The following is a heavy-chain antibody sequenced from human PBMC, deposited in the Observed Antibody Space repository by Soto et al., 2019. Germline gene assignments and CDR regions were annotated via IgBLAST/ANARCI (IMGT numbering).Heavy chain of an antibody. CDR1: GYTFTYYY. CDR3: ATAGGTVTGVDYYYYGMDV. D-gene: IGHD4-4*01. Sequence: VKVSCKGSGYTFTYYYMHWVQQAPGKGLEWMGLVDPEDGETIYAEKFQGRVTITADTSTDTAYMELSSLRSEDTAVYYCATAGGTVTGVDYYYYGMDVWGQGTTVTVSS. CDR2: VDPEDGET. V-gene: IGHV1-69-2*01. J-gene: IGHJ6*02.